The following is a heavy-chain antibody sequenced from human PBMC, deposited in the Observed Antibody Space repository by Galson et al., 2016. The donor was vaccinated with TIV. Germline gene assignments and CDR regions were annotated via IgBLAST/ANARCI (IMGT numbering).Heavy chain of an antibody. J-gene: IGHJ5*02. D-gene: IGHD2-2*02. CDR3: TTLAGYCSSRSCDMDRKSPRYNWFDP. Sequence: SVKVSCKVSGYTLNELSMHWVRQAPGKGLEWMGGFDPEDGETIYAQKFQGRVTMTEDTSTDTAYMELSSLRSEDTAVYYCTTLAGYCSSRSCDMDRKSPRYNWFDPWGQGTQVTVSS. CDR2: FDPEDGET. V-gene: IGHV1-24*01. CDR1: GYTLNELS.